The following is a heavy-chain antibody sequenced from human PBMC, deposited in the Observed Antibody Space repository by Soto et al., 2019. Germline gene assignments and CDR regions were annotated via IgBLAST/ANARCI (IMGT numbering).Heavy chain of an antibody. V-gene: IGHV4-59*01. CDR2: IYYSGST. D-gene: IGHD3-3*01. CDR1: GGSISSYY. Sequence: SETLSLTCTVSGGSISSYYWSWIRQPPGQGLEWIGYIYYSGSTNYNPSLKSRVTISVDTSKNQFSLKLSSVTAADTAVYYCARASGITIFGVVINVRACDILGKGTRVTVSS. CDR3: ARASGITIFGVVINVRACDI. J-gene: IGHJ3*02.